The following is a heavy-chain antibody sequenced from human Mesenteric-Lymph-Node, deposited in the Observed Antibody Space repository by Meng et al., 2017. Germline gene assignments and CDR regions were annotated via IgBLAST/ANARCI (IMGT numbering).Heavy chain of an antibody. V-gene: IGHV4-34*01. CDR3: VRGAFCDGGCFSLRKFAFDL. CDR1: GGSFSGYY. Sequence: ESLKISCAVYGGSFSGYYWSWIRQTPGKGLEWLGTIFYHGNSYFNPSLTTRVSLSRDSSRHQFSLKLTSVTAADTAMYYCVRGAFCDGGCFSLRKFAFDLWGQGAMVTVSS. J-gene: IGHJ3*01. CDR2: IFYHGNS. D-gene: IGHD2-21*01.